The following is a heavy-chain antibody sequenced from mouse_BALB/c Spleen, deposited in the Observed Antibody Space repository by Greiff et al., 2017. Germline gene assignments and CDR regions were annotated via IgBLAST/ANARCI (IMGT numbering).Heavy chain of an antibody. CDR3: TRGDGDY. CDR2: FYPGSGST. V-gene: IGHV1-62-2*01. Sequence: VQLQQSGAELVKPGASVKLSCKASGYTFTEYIIHWVKQRSGQGLEWIGWFYPGSGSTNYDEKFKSKATLTVDTSSSTAYMQLSSLTSEDSAVYYCTRGDGDYWGQGTTLTVSS. CDR1: GYTFTEYI. D-gene: IGHD3-3*01. J-gene: IGHJ2*01.